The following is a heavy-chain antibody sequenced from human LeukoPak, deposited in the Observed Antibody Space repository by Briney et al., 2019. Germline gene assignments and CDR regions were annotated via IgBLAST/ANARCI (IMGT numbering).Heavy chain of an antibody. J-gene: IGHJ4*02. CDR3: ASSGPNYYDSSGYSRCFDY. V-gene: IGHV1-69*05. D-gene: IGHD3-22*01. CDR2: IIPIFGTA. Sequence: GASVKVSCKASGGTFSSYAISWVRQAPGQGLEWMGGIIPIFGTANYAQKFQGRVTITTDESTSTAYMELSGLRSEDTAVYYCASSGPNYYDSSGYSRCFDYWGQGTLVTVSS. CDR1: GGTFSSYA.